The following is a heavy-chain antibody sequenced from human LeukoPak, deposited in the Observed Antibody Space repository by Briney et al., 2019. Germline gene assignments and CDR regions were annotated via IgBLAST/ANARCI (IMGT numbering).Heavy chain of an antibody. CDR1: GGSISSYY. CDR3: ARGDYGDYYFDY. J-gene: IGHJ4*02. D-gene: IGHD4-17*01. V-gene: IGHV4-59*01. CDR2: IYYSGST. Sequence: SETLSLTCTVSGGSISSYYWSWVRQPPGKGLEWIGYIYYSGSTNYNPSLKSRVTISVDTSKNQFSLKLSSVTAADTAVYYCARGDYGDYYFDYWGQGTLVTVSS.